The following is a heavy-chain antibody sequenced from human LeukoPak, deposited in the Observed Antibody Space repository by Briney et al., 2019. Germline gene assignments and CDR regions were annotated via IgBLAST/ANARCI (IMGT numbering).Heavy chain of an antibody. CDR3: ARERGSISYCGGDCSVDY. D-gene: IGHD2-21*02. J-gene: IGHJ4*02. Sequence: ASVKVSCKASGYTFTSYYMHWVRQAPGQGLEWMGIINPSGGSTSYAQKFQGRVTMSRDTSISTAYMELSRLRSDDTAVYYCARERGSISYCGGDCSVDYWGQGTLVTVSS. CDR2: INPSGGST. CDR1: GYTFTSYY. V-gene: IGHV1-46*01.